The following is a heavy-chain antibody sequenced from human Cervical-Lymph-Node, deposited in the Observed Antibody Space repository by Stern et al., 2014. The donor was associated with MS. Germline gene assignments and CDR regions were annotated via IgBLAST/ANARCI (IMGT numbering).Heavy chain of an antibody. J-gene: IGHJ4*02. CDR2: LSPGNSEA. V-gene: IGHV5-51*01. Sequence: VQLVQSGAGVKKPGESLKLSCEASGYTFANYWIGWVRQVPGKGLEWMGILSPGNSEAISNPSFQGQVTLSADKSISTAYLYWSSLKASDTAMYYCSRQSRYYYGWGNYYKTPDYWGPGTLVTVSS. CDR1: GYTFANYW. CDR3: SRQSRYYYGWGNYYKTPDY. D-gene: IGHD3-10*01.